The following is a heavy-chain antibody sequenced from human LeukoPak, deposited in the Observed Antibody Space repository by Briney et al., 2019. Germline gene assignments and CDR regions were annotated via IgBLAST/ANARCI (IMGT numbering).Heavy chain of an antibody. J-gene: IGHJ4*02. CDR1: GFTFSDFW. V-gene: IGHV3-7*03. Sequence: PGGSLRLSCAVSGFTFSDFWMSWVRQAPGRGLEWVANIHPEGNEKYHVESVKGRFTISRDNAKNSLFLQMNGLRVEDTALYYCARDGTNCSSTSCYSSGFGYWGQGTLVTVSS. CDR2: IHPEGNEK. D-gene: IGHD2-2*01. CDR3: ARDGTNCSSTSCYSSGFGY.